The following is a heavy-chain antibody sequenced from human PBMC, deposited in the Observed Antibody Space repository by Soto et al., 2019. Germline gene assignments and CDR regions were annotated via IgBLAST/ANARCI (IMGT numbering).Heavy chain of an antibody. CDR1: GYTFTSYG. CDR2: ISAYNGNT. J-gene: IGHJ5*02. CDR3: ARAMTTVTTSTVNWFDP. V-gene: IGHV1-18*01. D-gene: IGHD4-17*01. Sequence: ASVKVSCKASGYTFTSYGISWVRQAPGQGLEWMGWISAYNGNTNYAQKLQGRVTMTTDTSTSTAYMELRSLRSDDTAVYYCARAMTTVTTSTVNWFDPWGQGTLVTVSS.